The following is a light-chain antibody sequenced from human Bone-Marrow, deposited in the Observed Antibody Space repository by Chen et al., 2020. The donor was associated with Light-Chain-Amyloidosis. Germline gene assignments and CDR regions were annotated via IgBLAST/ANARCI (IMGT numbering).Light chain of an antibody. CDR2: LGS. J-gene: IGKJ4*01. CDR3: MQGLQTPPT. Sequence: DIVMTQSPLSLPVTPGEPASISCRSSQSLLYSNGHSYLDWYLQKPGQSPQLLIYLGSYRAPGVHDRVRGGGSGTDFTLKITRVEAEDVGVYYSMQGLQTPPTFGGGTKVEIK. CDR1: QSLLYSNGHSY. V-gene: IGKV2-28*01.